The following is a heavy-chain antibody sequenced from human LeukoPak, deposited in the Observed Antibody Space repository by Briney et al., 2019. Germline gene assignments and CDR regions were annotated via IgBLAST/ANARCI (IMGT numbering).Heavy chain of an antibody. CDR3: ATGYSYGYGYYYGMDV. CDR2: IIPIFGTA. Sequence: VASVKVSCKASGGTFSSYAISWVRQAPGQGLEWMGGIIPIFGTANYAQKFQGRVTMTTDTSTSTAYMELRSLRSDDTAVYYCATGYSYGYGYYYGMDVWGQGTTVTVSS. D-gene: IGHD5-18*01. CDR1: GGTFSSYA. V-gene: IGHV1-69*05. J-gene: IGHJ6*02.